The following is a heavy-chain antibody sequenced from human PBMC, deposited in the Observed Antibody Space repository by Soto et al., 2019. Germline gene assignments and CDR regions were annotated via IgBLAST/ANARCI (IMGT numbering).Heavy chain of an antibody. J-gene: IGHJ4*02. D-gene: IGHD1-26*01. CDR2: VSYSDSS. CDR3: ARRWGAAVDY. CDR1: GGSMNNFY. Sequence: PSETLSLTCTVSGGSMNNFYWSWIRQPPGKGLEWIGYVSYSDSSNYNPSLKSRVTISVDTSKNQFSLKLSSVTAADTAVYYCARRWGAAVDYWGQGTLVTVSS. V-gene: IGHV4-59*08.